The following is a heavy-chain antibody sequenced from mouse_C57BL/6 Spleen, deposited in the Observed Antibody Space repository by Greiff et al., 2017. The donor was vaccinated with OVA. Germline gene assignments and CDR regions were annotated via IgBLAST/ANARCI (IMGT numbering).Heavy chain of an antibody. Sequence: VQLKQSGAELVRPGASVKLSCTASGFNIKDYYMHWVKQRPEQGLEWIGRFDPEDGDTEYAPKFQGKATMTADTSSNTAYLQLSSLTSEDTAVYYCTFYYGSSYDYAMDYWGQGTSVTVSS. V-gene: IGHV14-1*01. CDR3: TFYYGSSYDYAMDY. CDR2: FDPEDGDT. CDR1: GFNIKDYY. D-gene: IGHD1-1*01. J-gene: IGHJ4*01.